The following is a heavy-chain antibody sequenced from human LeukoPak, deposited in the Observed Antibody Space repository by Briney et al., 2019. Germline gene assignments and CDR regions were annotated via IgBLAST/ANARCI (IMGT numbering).Heavy chain of an antibody. CDR3: ARGPLTLWFGELLPFDY. CDR1: GYTFTSYG. D-gene: IGHD3-10*01. V-gene: IGHV1-18*01. CDR2: ISAYNGNT. J-gene: IGHJ4*02. Sequence: GASVKVSCKASGYTFTSYGISWVRQAPGQGLEWMGWISAYNGNTNYAQKLQGRVTMTTDTSTSTAYMELSSLRSEDTAVYYCARGPLTLWFGELLPFDYWGQGTLVTVSS.